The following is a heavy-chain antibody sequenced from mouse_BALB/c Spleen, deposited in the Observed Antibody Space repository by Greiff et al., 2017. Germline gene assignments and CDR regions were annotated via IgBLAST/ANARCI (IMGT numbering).Heavy chain of an antibody. CDR1: GFTFSSYA. V-gene: IGHV5-9-4*01. J-gene: IGHJ4*01. D-gene: IGHD2-1*01. Sequence: DVMLVESGGGLVKPGGSLKLSCAASGFTFSSYAMSWVRQSPEKRLEWVAEISSGGSYTYYPDTVTGRFTISRDNAKNTLYLEMSSLRSEDTAMYYCAIYYGKNYAMDYWGQGTSVTVSS. CDR3: AIYYGKNYAMDY. CDR2: ISSGGSYT.